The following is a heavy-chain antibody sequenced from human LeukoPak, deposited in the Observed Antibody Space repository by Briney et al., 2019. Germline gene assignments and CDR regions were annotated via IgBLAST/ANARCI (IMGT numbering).Heavy chain of an antibody. D-gene: IGHD2-2*01. V-gene: IGHV3-23*01. CDR3: AKDAIGGGSFDY. CDR2: ISGSGGST. CDR1: GFTFSSYS. Sequence: GGSLRLSCAASGFTFSSYSMSWVRQAPGKGLEWVSAISGSGGSTYYADSVKGRFAISRDNSKNTLYLQMNSLRAEDTAVYYCAKDAIGGGSFDYWGQGTLVTVSS. J-gene: IGHJ4*02.